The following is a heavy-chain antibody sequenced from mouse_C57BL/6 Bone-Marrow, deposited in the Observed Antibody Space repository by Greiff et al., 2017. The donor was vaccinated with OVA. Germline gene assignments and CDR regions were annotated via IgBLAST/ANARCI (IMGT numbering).Heavy chain of an antibody. CDR2: IDPSDSYT. J-gene: IGHJ2*01. Sequence: QVQLQQSGAELVKPGASVKLSCKASGYTFTSYWMQWVKQRPGQGLEWIGEIDPSDSYTNYNQKFKGKATLTVDTSSSTAYMQLSSLTSEDSAVYYCARDPDYWGQGTTLTVSS. CDR1: GYTFTSYW. V-gene: IGHV1-50*01. CDR3: ARDPDY.